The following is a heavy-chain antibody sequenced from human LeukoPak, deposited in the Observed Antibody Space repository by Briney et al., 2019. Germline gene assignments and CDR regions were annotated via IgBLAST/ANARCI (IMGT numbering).Heavy chain of an antibody. CDR1: GFTFSNAW. J-gene: IGHJ4*02. CDR3: ATYWVAARRYLDY. Sequence: GGSLRLSCAASGFTFSNAWMSWVRQAPGKGLEWVSSISSSSSYIYYADSVKGRFTISRDNAKNSLYLQMNSLRAEDTAVYYCATYWVAARRYLDYWGQGTLVTVSS. D-gene: IGHD6-6*01. V-gene: IGHV3-21*01. CDR2: ISSSSSYI.